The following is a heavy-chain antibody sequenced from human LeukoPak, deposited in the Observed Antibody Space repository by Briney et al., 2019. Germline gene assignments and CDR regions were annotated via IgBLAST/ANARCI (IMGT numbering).Heavy chain of an antibody. V-gene: IGHV3-23*01. CDR1: GFTFSSYG. J-gene: IGHJ4*02. CDR2: ISGSGGST. Sequence: GGSLRLSCAASGFTFSSYGMTWVRQAPGKGLEWVSGISGSGGSTYYADSVKGRFTISRDNSKNTLYLQMNSLRAEDTAVYYCATDNLYYDILTGYATTPPPDYWGQGTLVTVSS. CDR3: ATDNLYYDILTGYATTPPPDY. D-gene: IGHD3-9*01.